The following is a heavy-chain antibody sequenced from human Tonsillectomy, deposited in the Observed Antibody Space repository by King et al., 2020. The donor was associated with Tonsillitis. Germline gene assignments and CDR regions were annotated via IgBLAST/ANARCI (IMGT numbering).Heavy chain of an antibody. D-gene: IGHD6-19*01. J-gene: IGHJ4*02. CDR2: IAPSETYN. Sequence: EVQLVESGAEVKQPGESLRLSCTGSGYSFTSYWISWVRQVPGKGLEWMGSIAPSETYNKYTSSFKGHFTISTDKSINTAYLQWSSLKASDSAMYYCAGSEYMSGWYNWGQGTLVTVSS. CDR1: GYSFTSYW. V-gene: IGHV5-10-1*03. CDR3: AGSEYMSGWYN.